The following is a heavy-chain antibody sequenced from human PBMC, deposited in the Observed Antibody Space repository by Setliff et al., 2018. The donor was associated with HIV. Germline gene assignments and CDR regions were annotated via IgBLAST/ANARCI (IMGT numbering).Heavy chain of an antibody. V-gene: IGHV4-59*01. CDR3: AREGVGEGWFDP. Sequence: SETLSLTCTVSGGSISSYYWSWIRQPPGKGLEWIGYIYYSGSTNYNPSLKSRVTISVDTSKNQFSLKLSSVTAADTAVYYCAREGVGEGWFDPWGQGTLVTVSS. J-gene: IGHJ5*02. CDR2: IYYSGST. CDR1: GGSISSYY. D-gene: IGHD1-26*01.